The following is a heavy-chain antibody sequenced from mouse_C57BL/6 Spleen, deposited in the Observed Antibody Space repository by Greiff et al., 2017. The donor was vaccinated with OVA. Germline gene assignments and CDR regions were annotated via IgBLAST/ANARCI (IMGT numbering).Heavy chain of an antibody. J-gene: IGHJ3*01. Sequence: VQLQESGAELASPGASVTLSCKASGYTFTDHIMNWVKKRPGQGLEWIGRIYPVSGETTYNQKFMGKATFSVDRSSSTLYMVLNILTSEDPAVYYGGGDSDYDGGWFAYWGQGTLVTVSA. V-gene: IGHV1-11*01. D-gene: IGHD2-4*01. CDR1: GYTFTDHI. CDR3: GGDSDYDGGWFAY. CDR2: IYPVSGET.